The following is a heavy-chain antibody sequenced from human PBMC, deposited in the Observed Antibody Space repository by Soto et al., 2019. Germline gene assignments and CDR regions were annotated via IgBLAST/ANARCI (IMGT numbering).Heavy chain of an antibody. CDR2: ISWNSGSI. CDR1: GFTFDDYA. V-gene: IGHV3-9*01. CDR3: AKALSDYGGAFDI. Sequence: GGSLRLSCAASGFTFDDYAMHWVRQAPGKGLEWVSGISWNSGSIGYADSVKGRFTVSRDNAKNSLYLQMNSLRAEDTALYYCAKALSDYGGAFDIWGQGTMVT. J-gene: IGHJ3*02. D-gene: IGHD4-17*01.